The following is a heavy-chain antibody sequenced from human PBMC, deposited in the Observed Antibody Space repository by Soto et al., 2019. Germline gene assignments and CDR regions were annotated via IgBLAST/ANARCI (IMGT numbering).Heavy chain of an antibody. V-gene: IGHV1-2*04. D-gene: IGHD6-13*01. Sequence: ASVKVSCKASGDTFTGYYMHWVRQAPGQGLEWMGWINPNSGGTNYAQKFQGWVTMTRDTSISTAYMELSRLRSDDTAVYYCARGGTYSSSWYFSSLNWFDPWGQGTLVTVSS. J-gene: IGHJ5*02. CDR1: GDTFTGYY. CDR3: ARGGTYSSSWYFSSLNWFDP. CDR2: INPNSGGT.